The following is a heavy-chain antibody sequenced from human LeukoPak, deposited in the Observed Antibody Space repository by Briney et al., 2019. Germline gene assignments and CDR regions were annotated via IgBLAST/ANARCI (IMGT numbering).Heavy chain of an antibody. CDR2: IKQDGSER. CDR3: ATSAAGFDY. J-gene: IGHJ4*02. V-gene: IGHV3-7*01. D-gene: IGHD6-13*01. CDR1: GFTFNNYW. Sequence: TGGSLRLSCAASGFTFNNYWMAWVRQAPGKGLEWVANIKQDGSERYYVDSVKGRFTISRDNAKNSLYLQMNGLGDEDTALYYCATSAAGFDYWGQGALVTVSS.